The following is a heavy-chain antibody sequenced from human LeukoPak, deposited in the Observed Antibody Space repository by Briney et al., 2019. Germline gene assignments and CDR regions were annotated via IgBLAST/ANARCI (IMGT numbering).Heavy chain of an antibody. V-gene: IGHV3-30*02. CDR3: AGSGYILFDY. Sequence: GRSLRLSCAASGFTFSSYGMHWVRQAPGKGLEWVAFIRYDGSNKYYADSVKGRFTISRDNSKNTLYLQMNSLRAEDTAVYYCAGSGYILFDYWGQGTLVTVSS. CDR2: IRYDGSNK. CDR1: GFTFSSYG. J-gene: IGHJ4*02. D-gene: IGHD3-22*01.